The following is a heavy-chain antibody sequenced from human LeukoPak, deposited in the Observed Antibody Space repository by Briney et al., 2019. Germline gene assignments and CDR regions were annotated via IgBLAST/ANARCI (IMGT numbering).Heavy chain of an antibody. CDR2: INPNSGGT. V-gene: IGHV1-2*02. CDR3: ARVGLYGSRDNYMDV. Sequence: ASVKVSCNASGYTFTGYYMHWVRQAPGQGLEWMGWINPNSGGTNYAQKFQGRVTMTRDTSISTAYMELSRLRSDDTAVYYCARVGLYGSRDNYMDVWGKGTTVTISS. J-gene: IGHJ6*03. CDR1: GYTFTGYY. D-gene: IGHD3-10*01.